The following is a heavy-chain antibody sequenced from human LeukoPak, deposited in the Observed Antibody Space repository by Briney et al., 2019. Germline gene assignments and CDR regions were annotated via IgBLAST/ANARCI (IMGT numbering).Heavy chain of an antibody. D-gene: IGHD6-19*01. V-gene: IGHV3-21*01. J-gene: IGHJ6*02. Sequence: PGGSLRLSCAASGFTFSSYSMNWVRQAPGKGLEWVSSISSSSSYIYYADSVKGRFTISRDNAKNSLYLQMNSLRAEDTAVYYCARDQPKQWPGYYYYYGMDVWGQGTTVTVSS. CDR3: ARDQPKQWPGYYYYYGMDV. CDR1: GFTFSSYS. CDR2: ISSSSSYI.